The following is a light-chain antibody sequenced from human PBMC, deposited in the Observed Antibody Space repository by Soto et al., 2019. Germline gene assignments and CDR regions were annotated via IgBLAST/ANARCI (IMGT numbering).Light chain of an antibody. CDR3: QHYNNWLGT. CDR1: QAISSN. Sequence: EIVMTQSPATLSVSRWERATLSCMANQAISSNLAWYQQKPGQAPRLLIYGASTRATGIPDRFSGSGSGTEFTLTISSLQSEDFAVYYCQHYNNWLGTFGGGTKVDIK. CDR2: GAS. J-gene: IGKJ4*01. V-gene: IGKV3-15*01.